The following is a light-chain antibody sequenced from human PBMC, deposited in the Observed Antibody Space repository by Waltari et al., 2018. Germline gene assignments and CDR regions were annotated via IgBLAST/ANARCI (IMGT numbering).Light chain of an antibody. V-gene: IGLV2-14*03. J-gene: IGLJ3*02. CDR2: NVI. CDR3: SSYTSSNTLV. Sequence: QSALTQPASVSGSPGQSLTISCTGTSSDVGGSKYFSWYQQYPGKAPKLMIYNVIGRPSGVSDRFSGSKSGDTASLTISGLQAEDEADYFCSSYTSSNTLVFGGGTKLTVL. CDR1: SSDVGGSKY.